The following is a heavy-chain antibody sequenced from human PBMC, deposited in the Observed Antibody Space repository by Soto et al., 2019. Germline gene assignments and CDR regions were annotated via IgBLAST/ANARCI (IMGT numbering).Heavy chain of an antibody. J-gene: IGHJ6*02. D-gene: IGHD1-1*01. CDR1: GDSISSADYY. Sequence: SETLSLTCTVSGDSISSADYYWSWIRQTPGKGLEWIGHIFYSGTTYYNPSLKSRLTISVDTPKNHFSLRLSSVTAADTAVYYCARDLWVEPELYYYGMDVWGQGTTVTVSS. V-gene: IGHV4-30-4*01. CDR2: IFYSGTT. CDR3: ARDLWVEPELYYYGMDV.